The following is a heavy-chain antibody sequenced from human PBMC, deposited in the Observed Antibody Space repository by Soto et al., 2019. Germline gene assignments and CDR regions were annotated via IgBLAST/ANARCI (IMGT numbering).Heavy chain of an antibody. CDR1: GFSFSNHG. CDR3: AKDRVESGLGEIDY. CDR2: ISYDGSKK. Sequence: QVQLVESGGGVVQPGRSLRLSCAASGFSFSNHGMHWVRQAPGKGLEWVAIISYDGSKKYYADSVEGRFTISRDNSKNTLYLQMDSLRAEDTAIYYCAKDRVESGLGEIDYWGQGTLVTVSS. J-gene: IGHJ4*02. V-gene: IGHV3-30*18. D-gene: IGHD3-16*01.